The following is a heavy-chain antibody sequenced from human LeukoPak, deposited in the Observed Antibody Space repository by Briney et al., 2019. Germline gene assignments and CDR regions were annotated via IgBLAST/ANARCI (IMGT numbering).Heavy chain of an antibody. Sequence: SETLSLTCTVTGGSLSSSSYYWGWIRQPPGKGLEWIGSIYYSGSTYYNPSLKSRVTISVDTSKNQFSLKLSSVTAADTAVYYCARHGYRIAVAGTHFDYWGQGTLVTVSS. CDR3: ARHGYRIAVAGTHFDY. D-gene: IGHD6-19*01. CDR1: GGSLSSSSYY. CDR2: IYYSGST. J-gene: IGHJ4*02. V-gene: IGHV4-39*01.